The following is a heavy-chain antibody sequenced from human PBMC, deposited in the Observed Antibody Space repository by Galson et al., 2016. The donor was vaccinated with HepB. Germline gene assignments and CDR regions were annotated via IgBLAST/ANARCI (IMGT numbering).Heavy chain of an antibody. D-gene: IGHD3-16*01. J-gene: IGHJ4*02. Sequence: SLRLSCAASGFTFRSYAMSWVRQAPGKGLEWVSTISGSGNSILYGDSVKGRFTISRDNSKNIVYLQMNSLRTEDTALYYCAKDNPLSPGAFDYWGQGTLVTVSS. CDR2: ISGSGNSI. V-gene: IGHV3-23*01. CDR1: GFTFRSYA. CDR3: AKDNPLSPGAFDY.